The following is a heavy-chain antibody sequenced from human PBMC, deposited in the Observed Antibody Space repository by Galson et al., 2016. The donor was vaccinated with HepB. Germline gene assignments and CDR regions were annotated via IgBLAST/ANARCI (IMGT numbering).Heavy chain of an antibody. J-gene: IGHJ4*02. CDR3: ARDRSNYDFWSGYMPDYYFDY. D-gene: IGHD3-3*01. CDR2: ISSGSRDI. Sequence: SLRLSCAASGFTFSDFSMNWVRQAPGKGLEWVSSISSGSRDIYYADSVKGRFTTSRDNAKNSLYLQMNSLRAEDTAVYYCARDRSNYDFWSGYMPDYYFDYWGQGTLVTVSS. V-gene: IGHV3-21*01. CDR1: GFTFSDFS.